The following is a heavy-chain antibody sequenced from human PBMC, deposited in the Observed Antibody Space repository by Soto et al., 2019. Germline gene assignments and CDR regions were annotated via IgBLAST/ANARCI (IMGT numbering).Heavy chain of an antibody. CDR2: IYWDDDK. V-gene: IGHV2-5*02. D-gene: IGHD3-3*01. CDR3: AHISREYYDFWSGYYRRPEYFQH. Sequence: SGPTLVNPTQTLTLTCTFSGFSLSTSGVGVGWIRQPPGKALEWLALIYWDDDKRYSPSLKSRLTITKDTSKNQVVLTMTNMDPVDTATYYCAHISREYYDFWSGYYRRPEYFQHWGQGTLVTVSS. J-gene: IGHJ1*01. CDR1: GFSLSTSGVG.